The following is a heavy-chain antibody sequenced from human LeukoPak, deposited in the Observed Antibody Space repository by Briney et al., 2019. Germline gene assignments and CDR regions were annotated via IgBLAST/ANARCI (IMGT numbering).Heavy chain of an antibody. D-gene: IGHD3-16*01. CDR1: GFALSSHG. CDR3: AREATWGNWYFDL. Sequence: GGSLRLSCAASGFALSSHGMHWVRQAPGRGLEWVAVTGNTGLAKYFAEFAKGRFTISRDNSKNTLYLETNSLRHEDTAVYYCAREATWGNWYFDLWGRGTLVTVSS. CDR2: TGNTGLAK. V-gene: IGHV3-30*03. J-gene: IGHJ2*01.